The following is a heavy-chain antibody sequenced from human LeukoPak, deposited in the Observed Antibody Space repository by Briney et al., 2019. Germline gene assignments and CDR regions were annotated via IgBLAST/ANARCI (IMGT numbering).Heavy chain of an antibody. J-gene: IGHJ3*02. V-gene: IGHV3-9*01. CDR3: AKDIGELPYAFDI. CDR1: GFTFDDYA. D-gene: IGHD1-26*01. CDR2: ISWNSGSI. Sequence: GGSLRLSCAASGFTFDDYAMHWVRQAPGKGLEWVSGISWNSGSIGYADSVKGRFTISRDNAKNSLYLQMNSLRAEDTALYYCAKDIGELPYAFDIWGQGTMVTVSS.